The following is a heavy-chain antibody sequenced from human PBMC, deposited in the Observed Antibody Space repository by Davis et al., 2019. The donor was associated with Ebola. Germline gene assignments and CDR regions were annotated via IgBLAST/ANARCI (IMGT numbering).Heavy chain of an antibody. J-gene: IGHJ3*01. CDR2: IDPSDSDT. Sequence: GESLKISCKGSGYSFTNYWIGWVRQMPGKGLEWMGIIDPSDSDTRYSPSFEGQVTISADKSTNTAYLQWNSLKASDTALYYCARPSTSGQGNAFNLWGQGTMVRVSS. V-gene: IGHV5-51*01. D-gene: IGHD2-8*01. CDR3: ARPSTSGQGNAFNL. CDR1: GYSFTNYW.